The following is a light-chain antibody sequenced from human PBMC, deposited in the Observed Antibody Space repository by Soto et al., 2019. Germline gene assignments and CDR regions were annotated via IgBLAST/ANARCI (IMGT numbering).Light chain of an antibody. J-gene: IGKJ2*01. CDR1: QSLLQSNGYNY. CDR3: LQAHQTPYT. CDR2: LGS. Sequence: DIVMTQSPLSLPVTPGEPASISCRSSQSLLQSNGYNYLDWYLQKPGQSPQLLIYLGSNRASGVPDRFSGSGSGTDFTLKISRLEAEDVGVYYCLQAHQTPYTFGQGTKLEIK. V-gene: IGKV2-28*01.